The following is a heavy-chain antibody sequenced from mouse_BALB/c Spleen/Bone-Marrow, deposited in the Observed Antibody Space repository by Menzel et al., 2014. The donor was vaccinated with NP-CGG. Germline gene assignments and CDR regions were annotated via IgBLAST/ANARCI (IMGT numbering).Heavy chain of an antibody. CDR1: GFTFSSFG. Sequence: EVNVVESGGGLVQPGGSRKLSCAASGFTFSSFGMHWVRQAPEKGLEWVAYISSGSSTIYYADTVKGRFTISRDNPKNTLFLQMTSLRSEDAAMCYCARSYYGSSYYFDYWGQGTPLTVSS. J-gene: IGHJ2*01. CDR2: ISSGSSTI. CDR3: ARSYYGSSYYFDY. V-gene: IGHV5-17*02. D-gene: IGHD1-1*01.